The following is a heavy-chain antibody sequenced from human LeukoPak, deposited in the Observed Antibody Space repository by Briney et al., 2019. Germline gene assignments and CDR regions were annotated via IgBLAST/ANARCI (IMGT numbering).Heavy chain of an antibody. V-gene: IGHV1-69*13. D-gene: IGHD6-19*01. CDR2: ITPIFGTA. CDR1: GGTFSSYA. J-gene: IGHJ6*02. CDR3: ARDLFGSSGWYEYYYYGMDV. Sequence: SVKVSCKASGGTFSSYAISWVRQAPGQGLEWMGGITPIFGTANYAQKFQGRVTITADESTSTAYMELSSLRSEDTAVYYCARDLFGSSGWYEYYYYGMDVWGQGTTVTVSS.